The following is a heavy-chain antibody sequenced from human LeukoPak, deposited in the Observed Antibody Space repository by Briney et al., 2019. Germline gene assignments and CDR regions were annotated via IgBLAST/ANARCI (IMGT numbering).Heavy chain of an antibody. J-gene: IGHJ6*02. CDR3: ARGYNWNYYYYYGMDV. V-gene: IGHV3-53*01. Sequence: GGSLRLSCAASGFTFSSYAMSWVRQAPGKGLEWVSVIYSGGSTYYADSVKGRFTISRDNSKNTLYFQMNSLRAEDTAVYYCARGYNWNYYYYYGMDVWGQGTTVTVSS. CDR2: IYSGGST. D-gene: IGHD1-20*01. CDR1: GFTFSSYA.